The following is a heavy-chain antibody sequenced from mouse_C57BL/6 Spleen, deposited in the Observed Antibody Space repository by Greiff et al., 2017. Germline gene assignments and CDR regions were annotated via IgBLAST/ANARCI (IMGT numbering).Heavy chain of an antibody. CDR3: TTGELYFDY. V-gene: IGHV14-4*01. CDR1: GFNIKDDY. J-gene: IGHJ2*01. CDR2: IDPENGDT. Sequence: VQLQQSGAELVRPGASVKLSCTASGFNIKDDYMHWVKQRPEQGLEWIGWIDPENGDTEYASKFQGKATITADTSSNTAYLQLSSLTSEDTAVYYCTTGELYFDYWGQGTTLTVSS.